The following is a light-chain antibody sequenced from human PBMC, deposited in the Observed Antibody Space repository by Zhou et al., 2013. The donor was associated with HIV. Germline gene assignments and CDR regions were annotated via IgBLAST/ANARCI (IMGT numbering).Light chain of an antibody. CDR3: AVWDDSLNGVV. V-gene: IGLV1-44*01. J-gene: IGLJ2*01. Sequence: QSVLTQPPSASGTPGQRVTISCSGSRSNIGTNSVNWFQQPPGTAPKLLIYRNNQWPSGVPDRFSGSNSGTSASLAISGLQSEDEGDYYCAVWDDSLNGVVFGGGTKLTV. CDR1: RSNIGTNS. CDR2: RNN.